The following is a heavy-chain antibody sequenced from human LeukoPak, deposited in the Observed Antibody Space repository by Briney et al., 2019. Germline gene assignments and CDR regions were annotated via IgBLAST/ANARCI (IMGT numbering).Heavy chain of an antibody. Sequence: SETLSLTCTVSGYSISSGYYWGWIRQPPGKGLEWIGSIYHSGSTYSNPSLKSRVTISVDTSKDQFSLKLSSVTAADAAVYYCARFVHLYQNWFDPWGQGTLVTVSS. CDR1: GYSISSGYY. CDR2: IYHSGST. CDR3: ARFVHLYQNWFDP. D-gene: IGHD2-2*02. J-gene: IGHJ5*02. V-gene: IGHV4-38-2*02.